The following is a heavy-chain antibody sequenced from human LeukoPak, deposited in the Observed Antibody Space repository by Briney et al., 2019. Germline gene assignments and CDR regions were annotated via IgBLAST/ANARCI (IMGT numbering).Heavy chain of an antibody. CDR3: AKDSWGGGSWAHFEY. Sequence: GGSLRLSCAASGFIFDDYAMHWVRQPPGKGLEWVSGISWNSGSIGYADSVKGRFTISRDNAKNSLYLQMNSLRAEDTALYYCAKDSWGGGSWAHFEYWGEGNLVNVSS. V-gene: IGHV3-9*01. D-gene: IGHD2-15*01. CDR1: GFIFDDYA. CDR2: ISWNSGSI. J-gene: IGHJ4*02.